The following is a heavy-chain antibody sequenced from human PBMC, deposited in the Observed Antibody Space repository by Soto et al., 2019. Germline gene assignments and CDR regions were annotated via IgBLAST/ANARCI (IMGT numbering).Heavy chain of an antibody. V-gene: IGHV1-46*03. CDR2: INPSGGYT. D-gene: IGHD2-21*02. J-gene: IGHJ4*02. CDR3: ARGGGIVVVTAPYDY. Sequence: ASVKVSCKASGDTFTSYYMNWVRQAPGQGLEWLGIINPSGGYTTYAQRFLGRVTMTSDTSTSTVHMELGSLTSEDTAVYYCARGGGIVVVTAPYDYWGQGTLVTVSS. CDR1: GDTFTSYY.